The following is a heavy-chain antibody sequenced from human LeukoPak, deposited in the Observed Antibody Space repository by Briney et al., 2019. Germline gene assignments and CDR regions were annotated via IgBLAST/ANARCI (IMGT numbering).Heavy chain of an antibody. CDR3: ARAKDYVWGSYRAYFDY. CDR1: GFTFSSYS. J-gene: IGHJ4*02. V-gene: IGHV3-48*04. D-gene: IGHD3-16*02. Sequence: GGSLRLSCAASGFTFSSYSMNWVRQAPGKGLEWVSYISSSSSTIYYADSVKGRFTISRDNAKNSLYLQMNSLRAEDTAVYYCARAKDYVWGSYRAYFDYWGQGTLVTVSS. CDR2: ISSSSSTI.